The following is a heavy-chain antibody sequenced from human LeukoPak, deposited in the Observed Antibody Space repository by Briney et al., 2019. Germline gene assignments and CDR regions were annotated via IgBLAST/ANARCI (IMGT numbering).Heavy chain of an antibody. J-gene: IGHJ5*02. CDR3: AKVGYNFNWFDP. Sequence: GGSLRLSCAASGFTFSDRVMSWVRQAPGKGREGVSAISGSGGNTYYADSVKGRFTISRDNSKNTLYLQMNSLRAEDTAVYYCAKVGYNFNWFDPWGQGTLVTVSS. V-gene: IGHV3-23*01. CDR2: ISGSGGNT. CDR1: GFTFSDRV. D-gene: IGHD5-24*01.